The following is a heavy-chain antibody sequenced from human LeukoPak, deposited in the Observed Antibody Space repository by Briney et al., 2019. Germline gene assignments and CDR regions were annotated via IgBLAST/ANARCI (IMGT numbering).Heavy chain of an antibody. CDR2: INTDGSRI. V-gene: IGHV3-74*01. CDR3: ARVLSGSWDWFDP. Sequence: GGSLRLSCAASGFTFSSYWMHWVRQAPGKGLVWVSRINTDGSRITYADSVKGRFTISRDNAMNTVYLQMNSLRAEDTAVYYCARVLSGSWDWFDPWGQGTLVTVSS. J-gene: IGHJ5*02. D-gene: IGHD3-22*01. CDR1: GFTFSSYW.